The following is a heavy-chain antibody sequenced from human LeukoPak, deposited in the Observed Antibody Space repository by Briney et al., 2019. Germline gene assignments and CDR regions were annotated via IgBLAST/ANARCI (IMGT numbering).Heavy chain of an antibody. CDR3: ARDPHTGDFDY. D-gene: IGHD5-18*01. Sequence: SETLSLTCTVSGYSISSEYYWGWIRQPPGKGLEWIARMHHSGNTYYNPSLRSRVTISLDTSKNQFSLKLNSVTAADTAVYYCARDPHTGDFDYWGQGTLVTVSS. V-gene: IGHV4-38-2*02. CDR1: GYSISSEYY. CDR2: MHHSGNT. J-gene: IGHJ4*02.